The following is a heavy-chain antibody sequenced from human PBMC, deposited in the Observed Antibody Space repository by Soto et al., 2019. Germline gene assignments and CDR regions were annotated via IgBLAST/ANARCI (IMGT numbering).Heavy chain of an antibody. D-gene: IGHD3-10*01. CDR2: IYYSGNT. J-gene: IGHJ1*01. CDR1: GGSISSSRFY. CDR3: ARGFGEFPTTSPWGY. Sequence: QLQLQGSGPGLVKPSETLSLTCTVSGGSISSSRFYWGWIRQPPGKGLEWIGSIYYSGNTYYNPSLKSRVTISVDPSKSQFSLKLSSVTAADTAVYYCARGFGEFPTTSPWGYWGQGTLVTVSS. V-gene: IGHV4-39*01.